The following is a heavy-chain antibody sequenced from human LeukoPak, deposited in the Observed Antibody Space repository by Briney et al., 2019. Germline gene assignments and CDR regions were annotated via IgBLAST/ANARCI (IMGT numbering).Heavy chain of an antibody. J-gene: IGHJ3*02. V-gene: IGHV1-2*06. D-gene: IGHD1-14*01. CDR2: INPNSGGT. CDR1: GYTFTAYY. CDR3: ARDLSGISSATDAFDM. Sequence: ASGKVSCKASGYTFTAYYIHWVRQAPGQGLEWMGRINPNSGGTDSTQNFQGRVTMTRDTSMNTAYMEFSSLRSDDTALYYCARDLSGISSATDAFDMWGQGTMVTVSS.